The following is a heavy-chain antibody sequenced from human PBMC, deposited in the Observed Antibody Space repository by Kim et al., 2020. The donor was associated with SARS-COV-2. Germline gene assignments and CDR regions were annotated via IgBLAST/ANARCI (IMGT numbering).Heavy chain of an antibody. CDR2: ISYDGSNK. Sequence: GGSLRLSCAASGFTFSSYGMHWVRQAPGKGLEWVAVISYDGSNKYYADSVKGRFTISRDNSKNTLYLQMNSLRAEDTAVYYCARDPKGAWFGGRLGLVDSYYFDDWGQGTLVTVSS. CDR3: ARDPKGAWFGGRLGLVDSYYFDD. V-gene: IGHV3-33*05. J-gene: IGHJ4*02. D-gene: IGHD3-10*01. CDR1: GFTFSSYG.